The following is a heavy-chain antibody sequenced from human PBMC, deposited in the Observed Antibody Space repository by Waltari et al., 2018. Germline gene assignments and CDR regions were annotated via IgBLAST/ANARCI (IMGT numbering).Heavy chain of an antibody. D-gene: IGHD2-21*01. CDR3: AREGGGGGEGI. J-gene: IGHJ3*02. Sequence: QLQLQESGPGLVKPSETLSLTCPVSGGSISSSSSYWGWIRQPPGKGLEWIGSIYYSGSTYYNPSLKSRVTISVDTSKNQFSLKLSSVTAADTAVYYCAREGGGGGEGIWGQGTMVTVSS. V-gene: IGHV4-39*02. CDR2: IYYSGST. CDR1: GGSISSSSSY.